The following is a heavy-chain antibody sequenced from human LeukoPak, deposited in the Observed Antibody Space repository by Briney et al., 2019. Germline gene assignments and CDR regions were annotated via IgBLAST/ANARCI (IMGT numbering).Heavy chain of an antibody. Sequence: SETLPLTCTVSGGSISSYYWSWIRQPPGKGLEWIGYIYYSGSTNYNPSLKSRVTISVDTSKNQFSLKLSSVTAADTAVYYCAVGATRALRFDYWGQGTLVTVSS. CDR2: IYYSGST. J-gene: IGHJ4*02. CDR1: GGSISSYY. V-gene: IGHV4-59*01. D-gene: IGHD1-26*01. CDR3: AVGATRALRFDY.